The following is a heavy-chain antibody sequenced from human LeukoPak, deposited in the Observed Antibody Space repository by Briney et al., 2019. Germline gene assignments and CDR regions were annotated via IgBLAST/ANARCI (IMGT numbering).Heavy chain of an antibody. V-gene: IGHV3-30*02. CDR1: GFTLSSYG. CDR3: AKGILRYGDYPN. D-gene: IGHD4-17*01. Sequence: GGSLRLSCAASGFTLSSYGMHWVRQAPGKGLEWVAFIRYDGSNKYYADSVKGRFTISRDNSKNTLYLQMNSLRAEDTAVYYCAKGILRYGDYPNWGQGTLVTVSS. J-gene: IGHJ4*02. CDR2: IRYDGSNK.